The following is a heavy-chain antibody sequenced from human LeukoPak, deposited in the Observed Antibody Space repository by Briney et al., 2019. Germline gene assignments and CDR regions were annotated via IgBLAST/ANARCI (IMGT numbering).Heavy chain of an antibody. Sequence: SGHDSYEAAPGTVTTYAVSGGRQAPGKEVEGRGGIIPIFGTAHYAQKFQGRVTITADKSTSTAYMEPRSLRSDDTAVYYCVVLRYFDWSATLTYYFDYWGQGTLVTVSS. D-gene: IGHD3-9*01. CDR1: PGTVTTYA. CDR3: VVLRYFDWSATLTYYFDY. V-gene: IGHV1-69*06. J-gene: IGHJ4*02. CDR2: IIPIFGTA.